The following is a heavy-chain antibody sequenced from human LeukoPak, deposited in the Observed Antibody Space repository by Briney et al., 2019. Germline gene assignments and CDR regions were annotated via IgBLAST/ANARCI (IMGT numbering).Heavy chain of an antibody. V-gene: IGHV4-4*02. CDR2: IYHSGST. D-gene: IGHD4-17*01. CDR1: GGSLSSSNW. CDR3: ASYGDYFDY. J-gene: IGHJ4*02. Sequence: PSGTLSLTCAVSGGSLSSSNWWSGVRQPPGKGLEGSGEIYHSGSTNYNPSLKSRVTISVDKSKNQFSLKLSSVTAADTAVYYCASYGDYFDYWGQGTLVTVSS.